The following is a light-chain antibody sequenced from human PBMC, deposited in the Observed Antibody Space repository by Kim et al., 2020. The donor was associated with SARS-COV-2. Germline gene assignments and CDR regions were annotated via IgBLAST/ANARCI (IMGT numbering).Light chain of an antibody. CDR1: SSNIASKN. V-gene: IGLV1-44*01. CDR3: ATWDVSLNGHV. Sequence: QSLLTQPPSASGTPGQRVTISCSGGSSNIASKNVNWYQHLPGMAPKLLMYSNNQRPSGVPDRFSGSKSGTSASLAISGLQSEDEADYYCATWDVSLNGHVFGTGTKVTVL. CDR2: SNN. J-gene: IGLJ1*01.